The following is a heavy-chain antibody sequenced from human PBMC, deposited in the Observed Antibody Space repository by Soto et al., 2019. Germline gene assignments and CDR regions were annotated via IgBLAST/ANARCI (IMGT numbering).Heavy chain of an antibody. CDR1: GYTLSTYY. CDR3: ARGQPTTVMGYGMDV. D-gene: IGHD4-17*01. Sequence: ASMKVSCKAFGYTLSTYYVHWVRQAPGQGLEWMGIFTPSGGSTNFAQKLQGRVTMTTNISISTAYMELSSLTSDDTAVYYCARGQPTTVMGYGMDVWGQGTTVTVSS. J-gene: IGHJ6*02. V-gene: IGHV1-46*01. CDR2: FTPSGGST.